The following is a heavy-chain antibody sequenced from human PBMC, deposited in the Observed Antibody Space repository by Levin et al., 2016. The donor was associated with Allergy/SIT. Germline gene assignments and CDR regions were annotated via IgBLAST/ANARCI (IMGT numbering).Heavy chain of an antibody. D-gene: IGHD2-15*01. Sequence: VRQMPGKGLEWMGIIYPGDSDTRYSPSFQGQVAISADKSITTAYLQWSSLKASDTAMYYCARHYTPAGHLVGIDYWGQGTLVTVSS. V-gene: IGHV5-51*01. CDR3: ARHYTPAGHLVGIDY. CDR2: IYPGDSDT. J-gene: IGHJ4*02.